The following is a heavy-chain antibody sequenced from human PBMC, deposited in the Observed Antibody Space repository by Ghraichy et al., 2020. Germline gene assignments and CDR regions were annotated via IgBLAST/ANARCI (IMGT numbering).Heavy chain of an antibody. CDR1: GFTFSSYS. CDR2: ISSSSSYI. Sequence: RGSLRLSCAASGFTFSSYSMNWVRQAPGKGLEWVSSISSSSSYIYYADSVKGRFTISRDNAKNSLYLQMNSLRAEDTAVYYCAREIKIYGMDVWGQGTTVTVSS. V-gene: IGHV3-21*01. J-gene: IGHJ6*02. CDR3: AREIKIYGMDV.